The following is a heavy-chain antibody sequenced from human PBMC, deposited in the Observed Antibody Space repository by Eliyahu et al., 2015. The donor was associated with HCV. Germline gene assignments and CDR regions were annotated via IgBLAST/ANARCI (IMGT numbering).Heavy chain of an antibody. Sequence: EVQLVESGGGLVKPGGSLRLSCTASGFAFSXAWXTGVXXVPGRGRXXVGHIKRKADGGTTDYAASVKGRFSMSRDDSQSTLYLQMISLTTEDTGVYYCTTGFIQTTIHGGLVGGLFSRATATLHSFDSWGQGTLVTVSS. J-gene: IGHJ4*02. V-gene: IGHV3-15*05. CDR3: TTGFIQTTIHGGLVGGLFSRATATLHSFDS. D-gene: IGHD3-16*01. CDR1: GFAFSXAW. CDR2: IKRKADGGTT.